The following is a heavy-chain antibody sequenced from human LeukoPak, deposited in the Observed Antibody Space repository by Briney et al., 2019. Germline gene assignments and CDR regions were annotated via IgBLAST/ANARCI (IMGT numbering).Heavy chain of an antibody. Sequence: GGSLRLSCSASGFTFSSYAMHWVRQAPGKGLEWVSAISGSGGSTYYADSVKGRFTISRDNSKNTLYLQMNSLRAEDTAVYYCARARGSYSLDYWGQGTLVTVSS. D-gene: IGHD1-26*01. CDR3: ARARGSYSLDY. J-gene: IGHJ4*02. CDR1: GFTFSSYA. CDR2: ISGSGGST. V-gene: IGHV3-23*01.